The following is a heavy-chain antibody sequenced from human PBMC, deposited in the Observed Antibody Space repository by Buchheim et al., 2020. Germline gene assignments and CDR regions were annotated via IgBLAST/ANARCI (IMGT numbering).Heavy chain of an antibody. V-gene: IGHV3-30-3*01. Sequence: QVQLVESGGGVVQPGRSLRLSCAASGFTFSSYAMHWVRQAPGKGLEWVALISYDESNKYYAESVKGRFTISIDTSDNTLYLHMNSLRPEDTAVYYCARDQWLRYYFDYWGQGTL. D-gene: IGHD5-12*01. CDR3: ARDQWLRYYFDY. CDR1: GFTFSSYA. CDR2: ISYDESNK. J-gene: IGHJ4*02.